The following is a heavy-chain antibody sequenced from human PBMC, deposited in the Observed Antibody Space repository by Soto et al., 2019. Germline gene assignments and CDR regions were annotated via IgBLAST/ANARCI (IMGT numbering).Heavy chain of an antibody. CDR2: IYYNGRT. Sequence: PSETLSLTCIVSGDSISRSGYYWGWIRQPPGKGLEWIGNIYYNGRTYYNPSLRSRVTISVDTSKNQFSLKLSSVTAADTAVYYCARGKGRSFYYGSGSYAFDIWGQGTMVTVSS. CDR1: GDSISRSGYY. J-gene: IGHJ3*02. V-gene: IGHV4-39*01. D-gene: IGHD3-10*01. CDR3: ARGKGRSFYYGSGSYAFDI.